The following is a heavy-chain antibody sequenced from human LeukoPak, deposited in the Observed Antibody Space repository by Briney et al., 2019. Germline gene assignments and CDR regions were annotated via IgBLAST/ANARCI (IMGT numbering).Heavy chain of an antibody. CDR2: ISAYNGNT. D-gene: IGHD2-15*01. CDR1: GYTFTSYG. V-gene: IGHV1-18*01. J-gene: IGHJ6*03. Sequence: ASVKVSCKASGYTFTSYGISWVRQAPGQGLEWMGWISAYNGNTNYAQKLQGRVTMTTDTSTSTAYMELRSLRSDDTAVYYCARGPYCSGGSCYSYYYYYYYMDVWGKGTTVTIPS. CDR3: ARGPYCSGGSCYSYYYYYYYMDV.